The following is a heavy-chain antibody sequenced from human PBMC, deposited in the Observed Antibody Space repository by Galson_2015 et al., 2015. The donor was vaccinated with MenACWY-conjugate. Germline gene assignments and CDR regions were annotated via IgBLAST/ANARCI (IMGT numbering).Heavy chain of an antibody. D-gene: IGHD6-19*01. CDR1: GFTFSSYW. Sequence: SLRLSCAASGFTFSSYWMSWVRQAPGKGLEWVANIKQDGSEKYYVDSVKGRFTISRDNAKNSLYLQMNSLRAEDTAVYYCARILEEQWLVGDLWVFDYWGQGTLVTVSS. CDR2: IKQDGSEK. V-gene: IGHV3-7*03. J-gene: IGHJ4*02. CDR3: ARILEEQWLVGDLWVFDY.